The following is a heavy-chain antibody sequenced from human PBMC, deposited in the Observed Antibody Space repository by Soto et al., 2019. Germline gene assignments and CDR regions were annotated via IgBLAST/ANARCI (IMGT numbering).Heavy chain of an antibody. V-gene: IGHV3-23*01. CDR3: ARNGGTFDP. CDR2: ISASGGST. CDR1: GFTFSSYA. Sequence: GGSLRLSCAASGFTFSSYAMSWVRQAPGKGLEWVSAISASGGSTYYADSVKGRFTISRDNAKRSLYLQMNSLRAEDTAVYYCARNGGTFDPWGQGTLVTVSS. D-gene: IGHD7-27*01. J-gene: IGHJ5*02.